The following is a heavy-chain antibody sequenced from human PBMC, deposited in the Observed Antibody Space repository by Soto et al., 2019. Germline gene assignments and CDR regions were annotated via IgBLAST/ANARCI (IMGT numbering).Heavy chain of an antibody. CDR2: IYYSGST. Sequence: SQTLSLTCTVSGGSIRSYYCSGIRQPPGKGLEWIGYIYYSGSTNYNPSLKSRVTISVDTSKNQFSLKLSSVTAADTAVYYCARHRKLYYDCWSGSRLGMDVWGQGTTVTVSS. V-gene: IGHV4-59*08. J-gene: IGHJ6*02. CDR1: GGSIRSYY. CDR3: ARHRKLYYDCWSGSRLGMDV. D-gene: IGHD3-3*01.